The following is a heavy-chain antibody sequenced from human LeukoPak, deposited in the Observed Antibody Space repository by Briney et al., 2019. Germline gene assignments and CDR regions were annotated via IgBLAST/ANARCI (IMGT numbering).Heavy chain of an antibody. V-gene: IGHV4-59*01. CDR3: ARRTLTFGGGGFDY. CDR2: IYYSGSA. CDR1: GGSISSYY. D-gene: IGHD3-16*01. Sequence: PSETLSLTCTVSGGSISSYYWSWIRQPPGKGLEWIGYIYYSGSANYNPSLKSRVTISVGTSKDQFSLKLSSVTAADTAVYYCARRTLTFGGGGFDYWGQGTLVTVSS. J-gene: IGHJ4*02.